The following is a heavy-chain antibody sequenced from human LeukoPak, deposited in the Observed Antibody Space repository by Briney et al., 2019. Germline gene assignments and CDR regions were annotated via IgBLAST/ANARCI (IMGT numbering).Heavy chain of an antibody. V-gene: IGHV1-69*05. Sequence: SVKVSCKASRGTFSSYAISWVRHAPGQGLEWMGRIIPIFGTANYAQKFQGRVTITTAESTSTAYMELSSLRSEDTAVYYCATQPPITFGESYYDYWGQGTLVTVSS. CDR1: RGTFSSYA. D-gene: IGHD3-16*01. CDR3: ATQPPITFGESYYDY. CDR2: IIPIFGTA. J-gene: IGHJ4*02.